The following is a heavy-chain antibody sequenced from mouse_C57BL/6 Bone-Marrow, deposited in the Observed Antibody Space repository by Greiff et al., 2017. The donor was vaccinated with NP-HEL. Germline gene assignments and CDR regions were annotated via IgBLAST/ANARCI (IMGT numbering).Heavy chain of an antibody. CDR1: GFSLTSYA. D-gene: IGHD3-2*02. J-gene: IGHJ3*01. CDR3: ASLDSSGPAWFAY. Sequence: VKLMESGPGLVAPSQSLSITCTVSGFSLTSYAISWVRQPPGKGLEWLGVIWTGGGTNYNSALKSRLSISKDNSKSQVFLKMNSLQTDDTARYYCASLDSSGPAWFAYWGQGTLVTVSA. V-gene: IGHV2-9-1*01. CDR2: IWTGGGT.